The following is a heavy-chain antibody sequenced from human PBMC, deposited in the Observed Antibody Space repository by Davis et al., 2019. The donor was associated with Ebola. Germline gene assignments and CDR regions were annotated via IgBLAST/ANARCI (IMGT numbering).Heavy chain of an antibody. D-gene: IGHD2-15*01. CDR3: ARDGGYCSGGSCYRPNYYYGMDV. CDR2: ISAYNGNT. Sequence: AASVKVSCKASGYTFTSYGISWVRQAPGQGLEWMGWISAYNGNTNYAQKLQGRVTMTTDTSTSTVYMELSSLRSEDTAVYYCARDGGYCSGGSCYRPNYYYGMDVWGQGTTVTVSS. CDR1: GYTFTSYG. J-gene: IGHJ6*02. V-gene: IGHV1-18*01.